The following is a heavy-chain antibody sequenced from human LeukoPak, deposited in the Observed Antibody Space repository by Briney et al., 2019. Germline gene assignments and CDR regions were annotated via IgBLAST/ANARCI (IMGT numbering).Heavy chain of an antibody. D-gene: IGHD3-9*01. CDR2: IYTSGST. CDR3: ARDHGDCSSTSCNPSYREYYDILTGYYSPSYYYYYGMDV. Sequence: SETLSLTCTVSGGSISSYYWSWIRQPAGKGLEWIGRIYTSGSTNYNPSLKSRVTMSVDTSKNQFSLKLSSVTAADTAVYYCARDHGDCSSTSCNPSYREYYDILTGYYSPSYYYYYGMDVWGQGTTVTVSS. CDR1: GGSISSYY. J-gene: IGHJ6*02. V-gene: IGHV4-4*07.